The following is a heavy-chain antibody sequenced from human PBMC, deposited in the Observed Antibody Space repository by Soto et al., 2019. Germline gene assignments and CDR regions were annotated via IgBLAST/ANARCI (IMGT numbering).Heavy chain of an antibody. V-gene: IGHV4-59*08. CDR1: GGSISRYY. CDR3: ASASGYDLSIDY. Sequence: QVQLQESGPGLVKPSETLSLTCTVSGGSISRYYWSWIRQPPGKGLEWIGYVYYRGSSNYNPSLKSRVTISVDTPKNQFSLKLSSVTAADTALYYCASASGYDLSIDYWGQGTLVTVSS. CDR2: VYYRGSS. D-gene: IGHD5-12*01. J-gene: IGHJ4*02.